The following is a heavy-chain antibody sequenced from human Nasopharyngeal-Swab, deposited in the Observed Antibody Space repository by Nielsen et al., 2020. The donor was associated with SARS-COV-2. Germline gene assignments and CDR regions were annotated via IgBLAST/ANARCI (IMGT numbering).Heavy chain of an antibody. CDR2: INSDGSST. CDR3: ARVGLGYSSGWYGAFDI. V-gene: IGHV3-74*01. CDR1: GFTFSSYW. D-gene: IGHD6-19*01. Sequence: GESLKISCAASGFTFSSYWMHWVRQAPGKGLVWVSRINSDGSSTSYADSVKGRFTISRENAKNTLYLQMNSLRAEDTAVYYCARVGLGYSSGWYGAFDIWGQGTMVTVSS. J-gene: IGHJ3*02.